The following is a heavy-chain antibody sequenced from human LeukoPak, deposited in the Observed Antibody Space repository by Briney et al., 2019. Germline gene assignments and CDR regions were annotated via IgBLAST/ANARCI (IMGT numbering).Heavy chain of an antibody. V-gene: IGHV3-30-3*01. CDR2: ISYDGSNK. J-gene: IGHJ6*02. Sequence: GGSLRLSCAASGFTFSSYAMHWVRQAPGKGLEGVAVISYDGSNKYYADSVKGRFTISRDNSKNTLYLQVNSLRTEDTAVYYCARDRRSSSWFPNYYYYGMDVWGQGTTVTVSS. CDR1: GFTFSSYA. D-gene: IGHD6-13*01. CDR3: ARDRRSSSWFPNYYYYGMDV.